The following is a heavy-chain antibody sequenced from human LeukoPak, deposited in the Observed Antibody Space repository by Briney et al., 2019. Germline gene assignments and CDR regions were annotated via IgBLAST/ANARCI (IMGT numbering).Heavy chain of an antibody. J-gene: IGHJ6*03. CDR2: INWNSGSI. Sequence: PGGSLRLSWAASGFTFDDYGMHWVRQAPGKGLEWVSGINWNSGSIGYADSVKGRFTISRDNAKNSLYLQMNSLRAEDTALYYCASFITIFGVVIIYYYYMDVWGKGTTVTVSS. CDR3: ASFITIFGVVIIYYYYMDV. D-gene: IGHD3-3*01. CDR1: GFTFDDYG. V-gene: IGHV3-9*01.